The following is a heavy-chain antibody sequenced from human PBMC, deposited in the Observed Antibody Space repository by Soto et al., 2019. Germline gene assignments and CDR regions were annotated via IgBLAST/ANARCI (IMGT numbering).Heavy chain of an antibody. CDR3: AREPATAKPEGVDF. CDR1: GYTFSDYY. D-gene: IGHD1-1*01. V-gene: IGHV1-2*02. Sequence: ASVKVSCKASGYTFSDYYIHWVRQAPGQGLEWMGWINPNSGGTKYAPKFQGGVTMTRDTSITTAYMELSRLRSGDTAVYYCAREPATAKPEGVDFWGQGTLVTSPQ. J-gene: IGHJ4*02. CDR2: INPNSGGT.